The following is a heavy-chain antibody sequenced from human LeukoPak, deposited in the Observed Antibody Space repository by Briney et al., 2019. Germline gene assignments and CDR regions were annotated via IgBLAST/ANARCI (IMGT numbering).Heavy chain of an antibody. CDR2: ISGSGGST. V-gene: IGHV3-23*01. J-gene: IGHJ4*02. CDR1: GFTFSSYA. Sequence: GGSLRLSCAASGFTFSSYAMSWVRQAPGKGLEWVSAISGSGGSTYYADSVKGRFTISRDNSKNTLYLQMNSLRTEDTAIYYCAKMRWELNYFDYWGQGTLVTVSS. D-gene: IGHD4-23*01. CDR3: AKMRWELNYFDY.